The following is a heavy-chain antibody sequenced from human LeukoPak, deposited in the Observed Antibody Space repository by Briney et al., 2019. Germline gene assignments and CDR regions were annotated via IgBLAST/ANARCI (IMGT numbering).Heavy chain of an antibody. CDR3: ARGWSDTLTGYYLYY. V-gene: IGHV4-34*01. CDR1: GGSFTDYY. CDR2: INHSGVT. J-gene: IGHJ4*02. Sequence: PSETLSLTCTVYGGSFTDYYWTWIRQPPGRGLQWIGEINHSGVTNYNPSLKSRVTISVDTSKNQFSLKLTSVTAADTAVYYCARGWSDTLTGYYLYYWGQGNLVTVSS. D-gene: IGHD3-9*01.